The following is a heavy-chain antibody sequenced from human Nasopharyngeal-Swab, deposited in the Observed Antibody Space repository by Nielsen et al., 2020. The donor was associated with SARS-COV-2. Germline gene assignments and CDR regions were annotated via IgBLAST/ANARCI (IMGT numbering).Heavy chain of an antibody. J-gene: IGHJ6*02. CDR1: GFTVSSNY. Sequence: GGSLRLSCAASGFTVSSNYMSWVRQAPGKGLEWVSVIYSGGSTYYADSVKGRFTISRHNSKNTLYLQMNSLRAEDTAVYYCARVAAGGFDWYSRYYGMDVWGQGTTVTVSS. V-gene: IGHV3-53*01. CDR3: ARVAAGGFDWYSRYYGMDV. D-gene: IGHD3-9*01. CDR2: IYSGGST.